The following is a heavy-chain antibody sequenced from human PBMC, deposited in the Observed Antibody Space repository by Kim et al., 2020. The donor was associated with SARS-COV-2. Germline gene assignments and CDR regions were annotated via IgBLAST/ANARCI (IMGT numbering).Heavy chain of an antibody. CDR2: INHSGST. Sequence: SETLSLTCAVYGGSFSGYYWSWIRQPPGKGLEWIGEINHSGSTNYNPSLKSRVTISVDTSKNQFSLKLSSVTAADTAVYYCARRGMITFGGVIARDFDYWGQGTLVTVSS. CDR3: ARRGMITFGGVIARDFDY. D-gene: IGHD3-16*02. J-gene: IGHJ4*02. V-gene: IGHV4-34*01. CDR1: GGSFSGYY.